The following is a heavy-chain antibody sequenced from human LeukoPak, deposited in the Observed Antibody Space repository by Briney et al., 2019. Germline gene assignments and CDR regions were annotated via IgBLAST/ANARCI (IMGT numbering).Heavy chain of an antibody. CDR2: IKQDGSEK. D-gene: IGHD2-2*01. V-gene: IGHV3-7*01. CDR1: GFTFSSYW. CDR3: ARASVAAAITHGDFDY. J-gene: IGHJ4*02. Sequence: GGSLRLSCAASGFTFSSYWMSWVRQAPGKGLEWVANIKQDGSEKYYVDSVKGRFTISRDNAKNSLYLQMNSLRAEDTAVYYCARASVAAAITHGDFDYWGQGTLVTVSS.